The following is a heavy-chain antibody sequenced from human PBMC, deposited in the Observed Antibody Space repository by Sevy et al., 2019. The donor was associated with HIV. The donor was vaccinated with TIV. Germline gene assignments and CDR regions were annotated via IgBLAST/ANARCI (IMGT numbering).Heavy chain of an antibody. CDR2: ISYDGSNK. J-gene: IGHJ6*02. Sequence: GGSLRLSCAASRFTFSSYGMHGVRQAPGKGLEWVAVISYDGSNKYADSVKGRFTISRDNSKNTLYLQMNSLRPEDTAVYSCAKAQDGSGYSAYGMDVWGQGTTVTVSS. V-gene: IGHV3-30*18. D-gene: IGHD3-22*01. CDR1: RFTFSSYG. CDR3: AKAQDGSGYSAYGMDV.